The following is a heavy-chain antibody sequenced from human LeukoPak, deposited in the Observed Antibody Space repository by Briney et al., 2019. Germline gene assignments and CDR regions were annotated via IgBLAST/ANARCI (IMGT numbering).Heavy chain of an antibody. CDR1: ADTFTTYD. V-gene: IGHV1-8*01. Sequence: ASVKVSSKASADTFTTYDINWVRHATPQGLEWRGWMNPNSGNTGSAHKSSGRVTMTRHTSISTAYMELGSLRAEDTAVYYCAVGASFDYWGQGNLVTVSS. J-gene: IGHJ4*02. CDR3: AVGASFDY. CDR2: MNPNSGNT. D-gene: IGHD1-26*01.